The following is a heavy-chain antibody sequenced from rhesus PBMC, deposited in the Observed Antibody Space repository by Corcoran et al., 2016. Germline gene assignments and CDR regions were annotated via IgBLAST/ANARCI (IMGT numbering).Heavy chain of an antibody. CDR1: GGSISSNY. CDR2: ISCSGGTT. Sequence: QLQLQASGTGLVKPSETLSLTCAVSGGSISSNYLSWIRQPPGQGLERNGRISCSGGTTDYNPSRKSRVTIATDTSKNQVSRKLSSVTAADTAVYYCARGHYEDDYGSRMGFWGQGLRVTVSS. CDR3: ARGHYEDDYGSRMGF. D-gene: IGHD3-9*01. J-gene: IGHJ3*01. V-gene: IGHV4-173*01.